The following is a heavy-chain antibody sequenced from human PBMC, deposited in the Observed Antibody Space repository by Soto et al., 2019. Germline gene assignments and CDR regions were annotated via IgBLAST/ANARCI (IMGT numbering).Heavy chain of an antibody. D-gene: IGHD3-3*01. CDR2: IDNSGST. Sequence: TSETLSLTCTVSGGSISNYFCNWIRQPAGKGLEWIGRIDNSGSTNYNPSLKSRITMSADTSRNQFSLKLNSVTAADTAVYYCARGVQDFWSGPFDYWGQGALVT. J-gene: IGHJ4*02. CDR3: ARGVQDFWSGPFDY. CDR1: GGSISNYF. V-gene: IGHV4-4*07.